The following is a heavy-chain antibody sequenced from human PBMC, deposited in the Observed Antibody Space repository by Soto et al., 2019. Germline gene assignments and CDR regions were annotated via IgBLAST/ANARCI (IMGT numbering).Heavy chain of an antibody. CDR1: GINFLTYA. J-gene: IGHJ4*02. CDR2: ISSSGIT. CDR3: TKMGTSIWYMDYFDY. Sequence: DVQLLESGGGLVQPGGSLRFSCAAPGINFLTYAMAWVRQAPGKGLEWVSVISSSGITYYADSVKGRFTISRDISNSTLFLQMNSLRVEDTAVYYCTKMGTSIWYMDYFDYWSRGSLVIVSS. D-gene: IGHD3-3*02. V-gene: IGHV3-23*01.